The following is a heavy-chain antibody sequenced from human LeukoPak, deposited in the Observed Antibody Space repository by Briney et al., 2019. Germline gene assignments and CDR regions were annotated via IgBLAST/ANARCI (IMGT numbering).Heavy chain of an antibody. D-gene: IGHD2-15*01. CDR3: VKGQWGYCSGGSCYWFDP. J-gene: IGHJ5*02. V-gene: IGHV3-64D*06. CDR2: ISSNGGST. CDR1: GFTFSSYP. Sequence: GGSLRLSCSASGFTFSSYPMHWVRQAPGKGLEYVSAISSNGGSTYYADSVKGRFTISRDNSKNTLYLQMSSLRAEDTAVYYCVKGQWGYCSGGSCYWFDPWGQGTLVTVSS.